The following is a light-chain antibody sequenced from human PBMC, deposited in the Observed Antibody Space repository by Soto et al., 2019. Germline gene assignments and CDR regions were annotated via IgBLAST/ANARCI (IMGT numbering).Light chain of an antibody. V-gene: IGLV2-14*03. Sequence: QSALTQPASVSASPGQSITISCTGTSSDVGGSNFVSWYQQHPGKPPKLIIYDVATRPSGVSNRFSGSKSGSTASLIISILQTEDEADYYCVSFTASTTYVFGSGTKVTVL. CDR1: SSDVGGSNF. J-gene: IGLJ1*01. CDR3: VSFTASTTYV. CDR2: DVA.